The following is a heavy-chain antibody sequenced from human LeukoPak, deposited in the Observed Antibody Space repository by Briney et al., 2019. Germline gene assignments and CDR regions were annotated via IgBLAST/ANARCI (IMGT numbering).Heavy chain of an antibody. V-gene: IGHV3-30-3*01. CDR2: ISYDGSNK. CDR3: ARDPIAAAGHLDY. J-gene: IGHJ4*02. Sequence: SGGSLRLSCAASGFTFSSYAMHWVRQAPGKGLEWVAVISYDGSNKYYADSVKGRFTISRDNSKNTLYLQMNSLRAEDTAVYYCARDPIAAAGHLDYWGQGTLVTVSS. D-gene: IGHD6-13*01. CDR1: GFTFSSYA.